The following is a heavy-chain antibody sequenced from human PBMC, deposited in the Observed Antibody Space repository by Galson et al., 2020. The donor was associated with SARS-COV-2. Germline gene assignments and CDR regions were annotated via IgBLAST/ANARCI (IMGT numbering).Heavy chain of an antibody. CDR2: TYPGDSDT. Sequence: GESLKISCKGSGYSFTSYWIGWVRQMPGKGLEWMGITYPGDSDTRYSPSFQGQVTISADKSISTAYLQWSSLKASDTAMYYCARRTSYCSSTSCYHYYYYMDVWGKGTTVTVSS. CDR1: GYSFTSYW. CDR3: ARRTSYCSSTSCYHYYYYMDV. D-gene: IGHD2-2*01. J-gene: IGHJ6*03. V-gene: IGHV5-51*01.